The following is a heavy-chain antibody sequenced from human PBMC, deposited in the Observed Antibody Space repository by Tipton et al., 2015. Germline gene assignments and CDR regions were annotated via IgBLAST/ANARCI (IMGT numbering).Heavy chain of an antibody. D-gene: IGHD5-18*01. J-gene: IGHJ4*02. CDR1: GDPISSGGYY. Sequence: TLSLTCTVSGDPISSGGYYWSWIRQHPGKGLEWIGYIHYSGSTYYNPSLKSRVTISADTSKNQFSLKLSSVTAADTAVYYCAREGYNYGYSYWGQGTLVTVSP. CDR2: IHYSGST. V-gene: IGHV4-31*03. CDR3: AREGYNYGYSY.